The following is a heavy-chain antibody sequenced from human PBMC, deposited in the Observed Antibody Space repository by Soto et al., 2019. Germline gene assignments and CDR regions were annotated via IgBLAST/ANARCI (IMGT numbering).Heavy chain of an antibody. D-gene: IGHD3-16*01. V-gene: IGHV3-74*01. CDR2: INTDGSST. CDR1: GFTFSSFW. J-gene: IGHJ4*02. Sequence: EVQLVESGGGLVQPGGSLRLSCAVSGFTFSSFWMHWVRQAPGEGLVWASRINTDGSSTSYADSVKGRFTISRDNAKNTLYLQMNSLRVEDTAMYYCAKGGVDTFGLSYWGQGTLVSVSS. CDR3: AKGGVDTFGLSY.